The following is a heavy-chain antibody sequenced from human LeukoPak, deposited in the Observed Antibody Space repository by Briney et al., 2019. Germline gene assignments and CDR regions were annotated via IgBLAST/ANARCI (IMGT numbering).Heavy chain of an antibody. CDR2: ISHDGNNK. D-gene: IGHD6-13*01. CDR1: GFTFSSYA. V-gene: IGHV3-30-3*01. Sequence: GGSLRLSCAASGFTFSSYAMYGVRQAPGKGLEWVAVISHDGNNKYYADSVKGRFTISRDNSENTLYLQMNSLRSNDTAMYYCARGRGIAAAFDYWGQGTLVTVSS. J-gene: IGHJ4*02. CDR3: ARGRGIAAAFDY.